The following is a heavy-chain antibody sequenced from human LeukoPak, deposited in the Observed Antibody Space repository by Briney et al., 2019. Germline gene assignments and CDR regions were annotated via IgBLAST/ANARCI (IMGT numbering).Heavy chain of an antibody. CDR1: GGSVSSATYY. V-gene: IGHV4-61*01. CDR2: IYYSGST. J-gene: IGHJ4*02. CDR3: ARGTGSYLSDDY. Sequence: SETLSLTCTVSGGSVSSATYYWSWIRQPPGKGLEWIGYIYYSGSTNYNPSFKSRVTISLDTSENQFSLKLSSVTAADTAVYYCARGTGSYLSDDYWGQGTLVTVSS. D-gene: IGHD1-26*01.